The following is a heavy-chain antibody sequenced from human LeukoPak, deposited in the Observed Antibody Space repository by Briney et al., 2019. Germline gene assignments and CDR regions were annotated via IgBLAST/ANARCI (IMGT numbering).Heavy chain of an antibody. D-gene: IGHD1-26*01. CDR3: AGDLHGGSYGY. V-gene: IGHV1-2*02. Sequence: ASVKVSCKASGYAFTAYYIHWVRQAPGQGLEWMGWINPNSGGTNYAQKFQGRVTMTRDTSISTAYMELSRLRSDDTAVYYCAGDLHGGSYGYWGQGTLVTVSS. CDR2: INPNSGGT. CDR1: GYAFTAYY. J-gene: IGHJ4*02.